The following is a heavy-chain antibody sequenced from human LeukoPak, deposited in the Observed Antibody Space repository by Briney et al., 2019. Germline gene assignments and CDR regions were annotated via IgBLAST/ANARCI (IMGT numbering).Heavy chain of an antibody. J-gene: IGHJ3*02. CDR3: ARGTGFLEWLSAFDI. CDR2: IIPIFGTA. V-gene: IGHV1-69*05. Sequence: ASVKVSCKASGGTFSSYAISWVRQAPGQRLEWMGGIIPIFGTANYAQKFQGRVTITTDESTSTAYMELSSLRSEDTAVYYCARGTGFLEWLSAFDIWGQGTMVTVSS. D-gene: IGHD3-3*01. CDR1: GGTFSSYA.